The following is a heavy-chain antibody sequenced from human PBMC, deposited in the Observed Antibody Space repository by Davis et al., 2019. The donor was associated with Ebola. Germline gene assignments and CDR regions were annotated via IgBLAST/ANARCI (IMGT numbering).Heavy chain of an antibody. V-gene: IGHV3-30*18. CDR2: ISYDGSNK. CDR1: GFTFSSYA. J-gene: IGHJ4*02. CDR3: AKENY. Sequence: GESLKISCAASGFTFSSYAMSWVRQAPGKGLEWVAVISYDGSNKYYADSVKGRFTISRDNSKNTLYLQMNSLRAEDTAVYYCAKENYWGQGTLVTVSS.